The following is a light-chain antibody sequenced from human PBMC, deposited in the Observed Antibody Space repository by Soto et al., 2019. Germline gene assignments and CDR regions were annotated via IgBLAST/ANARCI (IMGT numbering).Light chain of an antibody. CDR3: QQSFSTPRT. CDR1: QTINTY. J-gene: IGKJ1*01. CDR2: AAS. V-gene: IGKV1-39*01. Sequence: DIQMTQSPSSLSASVGDRVTISCRASQTINTYVNWYLQKPGKAPKLLLYAASSLHSGVPSRFSGSGSGTYFTLTISSLQPEDFATYYCQQSFSTPRTFGQGTKVEIK.